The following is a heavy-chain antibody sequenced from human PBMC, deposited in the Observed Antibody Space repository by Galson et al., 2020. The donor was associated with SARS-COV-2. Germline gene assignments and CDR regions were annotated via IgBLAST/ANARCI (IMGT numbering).Heavy chain of an antibody. J-gene: IGHJ5*02. CDR3: ARDYYGSGSYDNWFDP. Sequence: GGYLRLSCAASGFSFSTYAMHWVRQAPGKGLEWVAVIWSDGSHKSYADSVKGRFIISRDNSKNTLYLQMISLRAEDTAVYYCARDYYGSGSYDNWFDPWGQGTLVTVSS. CDR2: IWSDGSHK. CDR1: GFSFSTYA. V-gene: IGHV3-33*01. D-gene: IGHD3-10*01.